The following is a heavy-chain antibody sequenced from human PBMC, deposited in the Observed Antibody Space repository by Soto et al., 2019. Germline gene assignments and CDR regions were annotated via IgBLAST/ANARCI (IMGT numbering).Heavy chain of an antibody. CDR1: GFTFNYAW. D-gene: IGHD3-10*01. J-gene: IGHJ4*02. V-gene: IGHV3-15*01. Sequence: EVQLVESGGGLVKPGESLRLSCTASGFTFNYAWMSWVRQAPGKGLEWVARIRTKTDDEATDYAAPVKGRFSVSRDDSKNTVHLKMNSLKTEDTAVYYCAKGAPTGTFFDYWGQGILVTVSS. CDR3: AKGAPTGTFFDY. CDR2: IRTKTDDEAT.